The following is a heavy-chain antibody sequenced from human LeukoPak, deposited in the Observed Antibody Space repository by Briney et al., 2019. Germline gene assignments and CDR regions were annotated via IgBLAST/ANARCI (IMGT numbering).Heavy chain of an antibody. Sequence: GRSLRLSCAASGFTFSSYAMHWVRQAPGKGLEWVAVISYDGSNKYYADSVKGRFTISRDNSKKTLYLQMNSLRAEDTAVYYCARDQSLYCSSTSCYTRYFDLWGRGTLVTVSS. J-gene: IGHJ2*01. V-gene: IGHV3-30*01. D-gene: IGHD2-2*02. CDR3: ARDQSLYCSSTSCYTRYFDL. CDR2: ISYDGSNK. CDR1: GFTFSSYA.